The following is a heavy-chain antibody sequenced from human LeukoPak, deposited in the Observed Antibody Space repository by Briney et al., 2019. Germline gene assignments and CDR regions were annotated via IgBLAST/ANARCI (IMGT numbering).Heavy chain of an antibody. Sequence: GGSLRLSCAASGSTFSSYAMSWVRQAPGKGLEWVSAISGSGGSTYYADSVKGRFTISRDNSKNTLYLQMNSLRAEDTAVYYCAKAITMVRGVIYWGQGTLVTVSS. CDR2: ISGSGGST. V-gene: IGHV3-23*01. J-gene: IGHJ4*02. CDR3: AKAITMVRGVIY. CDR1: GSTFSSYA. D-gene: IGHD3-10*01.